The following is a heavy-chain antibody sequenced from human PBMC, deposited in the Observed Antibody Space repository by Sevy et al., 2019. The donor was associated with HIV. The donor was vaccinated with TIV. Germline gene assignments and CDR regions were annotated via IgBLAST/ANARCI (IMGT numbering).Heavy chain of an antibody. D-gene: IGHD3-10*01. CDR1: GFIFSDFY. V-gene: IGHV3-11*06. Sequence: GGSLRLSCEVSGFIFSDFYMSWIRQAPGKGLEWISFISSRSTYTNYTNSVKGRFTISRDNAKNSLYPQMDSLRVEDTAVYYCAREIREFLSPTSFDLWGQGTLVTVSS. CDR2: ISSRSTYT. J-gene: IGHJ5*01. CDR3: AREIREFLSPTSFDL.